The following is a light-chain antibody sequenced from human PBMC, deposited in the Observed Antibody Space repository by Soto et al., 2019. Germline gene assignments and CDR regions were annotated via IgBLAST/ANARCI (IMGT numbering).Light chain of an antibody. CDR3: QKYNSAPLA. Sequence: DIQMTQSPSSLSASVGDRVTITCRASQGISNYLAWYQQRPGKVPKLLIYATSTLQSGVPSRFSGSGSGTDFTLTISSLQPEDVATYYCQKYNSAPLAVAPGTKVDIK. J-gene: IGKJ3*01. CDR1: QGISNY. CDR2: ATS. V-gene: IGKV1-27*01.